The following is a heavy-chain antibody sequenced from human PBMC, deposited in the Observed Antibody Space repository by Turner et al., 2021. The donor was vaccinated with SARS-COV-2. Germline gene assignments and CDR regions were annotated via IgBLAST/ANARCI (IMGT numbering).Heavy chain of an antibody. J-gene: IGHJ6*02. D-gene: IGHD3-10*02. CDR2: IYYSGST. V-gene: IGHV4-31*03. CDR3: ASERVTMSRPGVRYGMDV. Sequence: QVQLQESGPGLVKPSQTLSLTCTFSGDSISSGGYYWSWIRQHPGKGLEWIGYIYYSGSTYYNPSLKSRVTISVDTSKNQFSLKLSSVTAADTAVYYCASERVTMSRPGVRYGMDVWGQGTTVTVSS. CDR1: GDSISSGGYY.